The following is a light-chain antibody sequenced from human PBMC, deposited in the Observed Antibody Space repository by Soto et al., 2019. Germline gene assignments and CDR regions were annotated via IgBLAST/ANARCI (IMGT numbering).Light chain of an antibody. CDR3: SSYAGSNNFV. J-gene: IGLJ1*01. Sequence: QSVLTQPPSASGSPGQSVTISCTGTSSDVGGYNYVSWYQQHPGKAPKLMIYEVSKRPSGVPDRFSGSKSGNTASLTVSGXXXXXXADYYCSSYAGSNNFVFGTGTKVTVL. CDR2: EVS. V-gene: IGLV2-8*01. CDR1: SSDVGGYNY.